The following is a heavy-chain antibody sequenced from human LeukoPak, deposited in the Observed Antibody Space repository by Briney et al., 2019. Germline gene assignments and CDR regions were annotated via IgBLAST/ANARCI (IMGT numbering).Heavy chain of an antibody. D-gene: IGHD6-19*01. Sequence: RQPPGKGLXWIGXIYYSGSTNYNPSLKSRVTISVDTSKNQFSLKLSSVTAADTAVYYCARAYSSGWPAMIDYWGQGTLVTVSS. CDR2: IYYSGST. J-gene: IGHJ4*02. V-gene: IGHV4-59*01. CDR3: ARAYSSGWPAMIDY.